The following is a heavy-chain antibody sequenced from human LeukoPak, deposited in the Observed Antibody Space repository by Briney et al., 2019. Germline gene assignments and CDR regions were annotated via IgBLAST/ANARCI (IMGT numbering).Heavy chain of an antibody. V-gene: IGHV4-59*01. CDR1: GVSISSYY. J-gene: IGHJ4*02. CDR2: IYYSGNT. CDR3: ARVGSWSFDY. D-gene: IGHD6-13*01. Sequence: SETLSLTCTVSGVSISSYYWSWIRQPPGKELEWIGYIYYSGNTNYSPSLKSRVTISIDTSKNQFSLMLTSVTAADTAVYYCARVGSWSFDYWGQGTLVSVS.